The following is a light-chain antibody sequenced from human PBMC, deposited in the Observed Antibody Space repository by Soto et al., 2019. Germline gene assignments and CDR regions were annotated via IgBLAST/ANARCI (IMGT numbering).Light chain of an antibody. J-gene: IGKJ2*01. CDR1: QSVSSS. CDR3: QQRTEWPRT. V-gene: IGKV3-11*01. CDR2: DAS. Sequence: EIVLTQSPATLSLSPGERATLSCRASQSVSSSLGWYQQKPGQAPRLLIYDASNRATGIPTRFSGSGSGTDFTLTISSLEPEDFAFYYCQQRTEWPRTFGHGTKLQIK.